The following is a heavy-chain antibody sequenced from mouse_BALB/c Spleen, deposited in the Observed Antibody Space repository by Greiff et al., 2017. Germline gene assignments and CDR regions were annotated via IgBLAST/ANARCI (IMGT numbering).Heavy chain of an antibody. CDR2: ISNGGGST. J-gene: IGHJ4*01. CDR3: ARVYDGYYGGAMDY. CDR1: GFTFSSYT. V-gene: IGHV5-12-2*01. D-gene: IGHD2-3*01. Sequence: DVKLVESGGGLVQPGGSLKLSCAASGFTFSSYTMSWVRQTPEKRLEWVAYISNGGGSTYYPDTVKGRFTISRDNAKNTLYLQMSSLKSEDTAMYYCARVYDGYYGGAMDYWGQGTSVTVSS.